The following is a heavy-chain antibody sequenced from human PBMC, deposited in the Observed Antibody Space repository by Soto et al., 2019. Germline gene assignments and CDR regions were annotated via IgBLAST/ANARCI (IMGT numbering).Heavy chain of an antibody. D-gene: IGHD4-17*01. V-gene: IGHV4-59*08. J-gene: IGHJ3*02. CDR2: IYYSGST. Sequence: SETLSLTCTVSGGSISSYYWSWIRQPPGKGLEWIGYIYYSGSTNYNPSLKSRVTISVDTSKNQFSLKLSSVTAADTAVYYCASANDYGDYESDRGAFDIWGKGTMVTVSS. CDR3: ASANDYGDYESDRGAFDI. CDR1: GGSISSYY.